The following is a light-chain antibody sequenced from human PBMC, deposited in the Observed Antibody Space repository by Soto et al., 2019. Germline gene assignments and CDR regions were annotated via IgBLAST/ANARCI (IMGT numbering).Light chain of an antibody. J-gene: IGKJ3*01. CDR3: QQSYGTPFT. V-gene: IGKV1-39*01. Sequence: DIQMTQSPSSLSASVGDRVTITCRASQSISSYLNWYQQKPGKAPKLLIYAASSLQSGVPSRFSGSGSGTDFTLTISSLQPEDFATYYCQQSYGTPFTFGPGTKVDI. CDR2: AAS. CDR1: QSISSY.